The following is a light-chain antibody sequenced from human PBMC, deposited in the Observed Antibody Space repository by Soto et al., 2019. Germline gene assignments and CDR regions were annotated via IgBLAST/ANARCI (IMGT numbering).Light chain of an antibody. CDR3: QQRHMWPIP. Sequence: ALTHFPVTLSLSPVERAPLSCRASQSFRGLLAWYQQEPGQAPRLLIYDASTRATGIPPRFSGSGSGTDFTPIISSLEAADSAVYYCQQRHMWPIPFGQGTRVEIK. V-gene: IGKV3-11*01. J-gene: IGKJ5*01. CDR1: QSFRGL. CDR2: DAS.